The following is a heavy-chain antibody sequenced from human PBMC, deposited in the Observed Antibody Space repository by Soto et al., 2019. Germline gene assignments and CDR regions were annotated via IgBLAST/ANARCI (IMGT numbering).Heavy chain of an antibody. D-gene: IGHD3-22*01. CDR1: GFTFSSYS. J-gene: IGHJ4*02. CDR2: ISSSSSTI. CDR3: ARVFDGSNYYRHFDY. Sequence: PGGSLRLSCAASGFTFSSYSMNWVRQAPGKGLEWVSYISSSSSTIYYADSVKGRFTISRDNAKNSLYLQMNSLRAEDTAVYYCARVFDGSNYYRHFDYWGQGTLVTVSS. V-gene: IGHV3-48*01.